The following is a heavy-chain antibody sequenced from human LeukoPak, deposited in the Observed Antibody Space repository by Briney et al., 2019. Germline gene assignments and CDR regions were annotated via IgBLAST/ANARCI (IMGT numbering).Heavy chain of an antibody. J-gene: IGHJ3*02. D-gene: IGHD4-23*01. CDR3: AKYGSGNSPIGAFDI. V-gene: IGHV3-23*01. CDR1: GFTFSSCV. CDR2: ISGGGAIT. Sequence: GRSLRLSCAASGFTFSSCVMGWVRQAPGKGLEWVSDISGGGAITFHADSVKGRFTISRDNPKNTLYLQMNSLRAEDTAVYYCAKYGSGNSPIGAFDIWGQGTMVTVSP.